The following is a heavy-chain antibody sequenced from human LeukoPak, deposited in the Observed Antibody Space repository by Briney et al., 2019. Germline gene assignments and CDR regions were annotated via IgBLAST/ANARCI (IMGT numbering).Heavy chain of an antibody. CDR3: ARRHGMDV. CDR2: ISSSSSTI. V-gene: IGHV3-48*04. CDR1: GFTFSSYS. J-gene: IGHJ6*04. Sequence: PGGSLRLSCAASGFTFSSYSMNWVRQAPGKGLEWVSYISSSSSTIYYADSVKGRFTISRDNAKNSLYLQMNSLRAEDTAVYYCARRHGMDVWGKGTTVTVSS.